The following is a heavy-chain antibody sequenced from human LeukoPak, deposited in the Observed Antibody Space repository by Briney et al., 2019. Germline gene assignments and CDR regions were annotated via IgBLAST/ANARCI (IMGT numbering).Heavy chain of an antibody. CDR2: IYYSGST. V-gene: IGHV4-59*01. CDR1: GGSISSYY. CDR3: ARGPYGDPYYFDY. D-gene: IGHD4-17*01. Sequence: SETLSLTCTVSGGSISSYYWSWIRQPPGKGLEWIGYIYYSGSTNYNPSLKSRVTISVDTSKNQFSLKLSSVTAADTAVYYCARGPYGDPYYFDYWGQGTLVTVSS. J-gene: IGHJ4*02.